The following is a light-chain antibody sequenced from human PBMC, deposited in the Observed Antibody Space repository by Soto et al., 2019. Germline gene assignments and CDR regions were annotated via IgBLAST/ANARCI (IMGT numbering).Light chain of an antibody. CDR1: QSVSSN. CDR3: QQHNNWPPIT. J-gene: IGKJ5*01. V-gene: IGKV3-15*01. Sequence: EIVMTQSPATLSVSPGERATLSCRASQSVSSNLAWYQPKPGQAPRLLIYGASTRATGIPARFSGSGSGTDFTLTISSLQSEDVAVYYCQQHNNWPPITFGQGTRLEIK. CDR2: GAS.